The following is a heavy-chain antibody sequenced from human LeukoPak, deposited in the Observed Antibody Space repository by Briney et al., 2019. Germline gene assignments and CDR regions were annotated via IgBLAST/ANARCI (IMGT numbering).Heavy chain of an antibody. CDR1: GYTFSSYD. J-gene: IGHJ4*02. CDR2: MSPNSGNT. Sequence: ASVKVSCKGSGYTFSSYDINWVRRATGQGLGWMGWMSPNSGNTDYAQKFQGRVTMTRDTSISTAYMELSSLREEDTAVYYCARGVDRGVDYWGQGTLVTVSS. CDR3: ARGVDRGVDY. D-gene: IGHD3-16*01. V-gene: IGHV1-8*01.